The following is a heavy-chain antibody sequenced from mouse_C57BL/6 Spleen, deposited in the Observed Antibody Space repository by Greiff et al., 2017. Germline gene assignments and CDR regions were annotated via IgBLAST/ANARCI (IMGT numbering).Heavy chain of an antibody. CDR1: GFTFSSYA. Sequence: EVHLVESGGGLVKPGGSLKLSCAASGFTFSSYAMSWVRQTPEKRLEWVATISDGGSYTYYPDNVKGRFTISRDNAKNNLYLQMSHLKSEDTAMYYCARDSYYGNYDWYFDVWGTGTTVTVSS. D-gene: IGHD2-10*01. V-gene: IGHV5-4*01. CDR3: ARDSYYGNYDWYFDV. CDR2: ISDGGSYT. J-gene: IGHJ1*03.